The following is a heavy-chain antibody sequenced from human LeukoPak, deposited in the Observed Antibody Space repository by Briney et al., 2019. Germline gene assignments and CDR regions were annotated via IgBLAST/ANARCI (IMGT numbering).Heavy chain of an antibody. D-gene: IGHD4-17*01. V-gene: IGHV1-2*02. CDR1: GYTFTNYF. CDR3: ARDGVTIPHPQYYYYYYYMGV. Sequence: GASVKVSCKASGYTFTNYFLHWVRQAPGQGLEWMGWINPNSGGTNYAQKFQGRVTMTRDTSISTAYMDLSSLRSEDTAVYYCARDGVTIPHPQYYYYYYYMGVWGKGTTVTVSS. CDR2: INPNSGGT. J-gene: IGHJ6*03.